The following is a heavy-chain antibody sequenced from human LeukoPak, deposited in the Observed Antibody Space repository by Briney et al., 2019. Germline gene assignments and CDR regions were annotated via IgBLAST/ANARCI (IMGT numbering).Heavy chain of an antibody. D-gene: IGHD5-24*01. Sequence: GGSLRLSCAASGFTFRAHWMSWVRQAPGLGLEWVASIDFDGSAEYYLDSVMGRFTISRDNAKNSVYLQMNGLRTEDTALYFCAKHGFYAFNVWGQGTMVTVSS. CDR1: GFTFRAHW. V-gene: IGHV3-7*01. CDR2: IDFDGSAE. CDR3: AKHGFYAFNV. J-gene: IGHJ3*01.